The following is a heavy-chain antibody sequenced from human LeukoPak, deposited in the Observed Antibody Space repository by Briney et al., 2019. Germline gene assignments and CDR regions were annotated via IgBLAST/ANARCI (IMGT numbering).Heavy chain of an antibody. V-gene: IGHV3-7*04. D-gene: IGHD2-15*01. CDR1: GFTFSWYW. CDR2: IKEDGSEK. J-gene: IGHJ5*02. CDR3: ARDRGVVGQFDP. Sequence: GGSLRLSCAASGFTFSWYWMSWVRQAPGKGLEWVANIKEDGSEKYYVDSVKGRFTISRDNAKNSLYLQMNSLRAEDTAVYYCARDRGVVGQFDPWGQGTPVTVSS.